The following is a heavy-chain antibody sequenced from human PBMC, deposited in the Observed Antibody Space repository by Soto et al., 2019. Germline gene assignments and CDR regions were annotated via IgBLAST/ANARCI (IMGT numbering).Heavy chain of an antibody. D-gene: IGHD4-17*01. Sequence: GESLKISCKGSGYSFTSYWIGWVRQMPGKGLEWMGIIYPGDSDTRYSPSFQGQVTISADKSISTAYLQWSSLKASDTAMYYCARAGLVGDYGPYNWFDPWGQGTLVTVSS. J-gene: IGHJ5*02. CDR3: ARAGLVGDYGPYNWFDP. CDR2: IYPGDSDT. CDR1: GYSFTSYW. V-gene: IGHV5-51*01.